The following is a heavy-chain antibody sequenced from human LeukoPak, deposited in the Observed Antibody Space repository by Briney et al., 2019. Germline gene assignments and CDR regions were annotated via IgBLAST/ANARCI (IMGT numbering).Heavy chain of an antibody. Sequence: PSETLSLTCAVYGGSFSGYYWSWVRQPPGKGLEWIGEINHSGSTNYNTSPKRRVTTSVDTSKNQFYLKLSSVTAADTAVYYGARGWSYYDSSGYYNIDYWGQGTLVSVSS. CDR3: ARGWSYYDSSGYYNIDY. D-gene: IGHD3-22*01. V-gene: IGHV4-34*01. J-gene: IGHJ4*02. CDR1: GGSFSGYY. CDR2: INHSGST.